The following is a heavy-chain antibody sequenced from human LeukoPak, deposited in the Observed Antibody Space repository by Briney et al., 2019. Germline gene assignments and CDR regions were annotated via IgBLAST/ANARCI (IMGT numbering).Heavy chain of an antibody. CDR3: AKVSGGGLYYDGMDV. D-gene: IGHD1-14*01. Sequence: GGSLRLSCAASGLTFRNFWMCWVRQAPGKGLEWAATIKQDGSGQYYVDSVKGRFTISRDSSKNTLYLQMNSLRAEDTAVYYCAKVSGGGLYYDGMDVWGQGTTVTVSS. J-gene: IGHJ6*02. V-gene: IGHV3-7*03. CDR2: IKQDGSGQ. CDR1: GLTFRNFW.